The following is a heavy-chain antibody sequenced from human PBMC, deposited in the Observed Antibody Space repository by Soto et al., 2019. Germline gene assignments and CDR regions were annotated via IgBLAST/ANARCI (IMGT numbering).Heavy chain of an antibody. Sequence: SETLSLTCTVSGDSVTNYFWSWMRQPPGKGLEWIGHIYHGGRTNYSPSLRSRVTMSLDSSKNQFSLNLSSVTAADTAVYFCARDPGYCTNGVCPIFDVWGQGLLVTVSS. CDR3: ARDPGYCTNGVCPIFDV. V-gene: IGHV4-59*02. CDR1: GDSVTNYF. J-gene: IGHJ4*02. D-gene: IGHD2-8*01. CDR2: IYHGGRT.